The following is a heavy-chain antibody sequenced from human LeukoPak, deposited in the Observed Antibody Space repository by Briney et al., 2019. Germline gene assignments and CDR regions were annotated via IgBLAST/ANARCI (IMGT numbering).Heavy chain of an antibody. D-gene: IGHD6-19*01. CDR2: IYYSGST. CDR3: ARQGDSSGWYDPDY. CDR1: GGSISSYY. Sequence: SETLSLTCTVSGGSISSYYWSWIRQPPGKGLEWIGYIYYSGSTNYNPSLKSRVTISVDTSKNQFSLKLSSVTAADTAVYYCARQGDSSGWYDPDYWGQGTLVTVSS. V-gene: IGHV4-59*08. J-gene: IGHJ4*02.